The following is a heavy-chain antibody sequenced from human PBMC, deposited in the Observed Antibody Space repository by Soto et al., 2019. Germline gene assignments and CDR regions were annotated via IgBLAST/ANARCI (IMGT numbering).Heavy chain of an antibody. CDR3: AKDPRVEMATIG. D-gene: IGHD5-12*01. Sequence: GGSLRLSCAASGFTFSSYAMSLIRQAPGKGLEWVSAISGSGGSTYYADSVKGRFTISRDNSRNTLYLQMNSLRAEDTAVYYCAKDPRVEMATIGWGQGTLVTVSS. V-gene: IGHV3-23*01. CDR1: GFTFSSYA. J-gene: IGHJ4*02. CDR2: ISGSGGST.